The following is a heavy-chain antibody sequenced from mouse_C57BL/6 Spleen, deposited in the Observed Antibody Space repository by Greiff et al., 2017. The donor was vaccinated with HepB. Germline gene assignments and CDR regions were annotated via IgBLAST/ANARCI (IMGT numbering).Heavy chain of an antibody. CDR2: IDPATGNT. CDR1: GFNIKNTY. D-gene: IGHD1-1*01. CDR3: ARSGNYYYGRGYFDV. V-gene: IGHV14-3*01. J-gene: IGHJ1*03. Sequence: VQLQQSVAELVRPGASVKLSCTASGFNIKNTYMHWVKQRPEQGLEWVGWIDPATGNTKYDSKLQGKATITADTYSNTAYLQLSSLTAEDTAIYYCARSGNYYYGRGYFDVWGTGTTVTVSS.